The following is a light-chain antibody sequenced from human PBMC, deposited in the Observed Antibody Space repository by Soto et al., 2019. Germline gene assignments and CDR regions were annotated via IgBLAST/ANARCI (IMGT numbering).Light chain of an antibody. CDR1: SSDIGDYNY. CDR2: DVS. J-gene: IGLJ3*02. CDR3: SSSTTTTSLVV. V-gene: IGLV2-14*01. Sequence: QSALTQPASVSGSPGQSITISCTRTSSDIGDYNYVSWYQQYPGKVPKLVIYDVSHRPSGVSNRFSGSKSGNTASLTISGLQAEDEADYYCSSSTTTTSLVVFGGGTKLTVL.